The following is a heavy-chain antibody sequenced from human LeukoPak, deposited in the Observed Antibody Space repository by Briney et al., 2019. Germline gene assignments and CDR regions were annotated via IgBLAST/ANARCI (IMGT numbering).Heavy chain of an antibody. V-gene: IGHV5-51*01. CDR2: IYPDDSDT. D-gene: IGHD1-26*01. Sequence: GESLKISCKGPRHSFHSQWIGWVRQMPGKGLEWMGIIYPDDSDTRYSASFQGQVTISADKSISTAYLQWSSLKASDTAMYYCARPVGATKGNWFDPWGQGTLVTVSS. CDR3: ARPVGATKGNWFDP. J-gene: IGHJ5*02. CDR1: RHSFHSQW.